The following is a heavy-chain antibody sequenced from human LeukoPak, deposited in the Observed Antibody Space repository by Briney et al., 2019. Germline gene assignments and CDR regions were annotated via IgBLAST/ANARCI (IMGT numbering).Heavy chain of an antibody. CDR3: ARDMGSGSYRSYAFDI. J-gene: IGHJ3*02. CDR1: GFTFSSYG. Sequence: GGSLRLSCAASGFTFSSYGMTWVRQAPGRGLEWVSYISSSSSTIYYADSVKGRFTISRDNAKNSLYLQMNSLRAEDTAVYYCARDMGSGSYRSYAFDIWGQGTMVTVSS. V-gene: IGHV3-48*01. D-gene: IGHD3-10*01. CDR2: ISSSSSTI.